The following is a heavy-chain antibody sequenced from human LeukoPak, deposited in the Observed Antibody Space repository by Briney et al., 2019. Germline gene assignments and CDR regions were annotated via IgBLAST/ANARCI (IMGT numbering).Heavy chain of an antibody. CDR1: GYTFNSYG. V-gene: IGHV1-18*01. CDR2: ISPYRGDT. Sequence: GASVKVSCKASGYTFNSYGISWVRQAPGQGLEWVGWISPYRGDTEYAQRIQGRVSMTTDTSTSTAYMELRSLRSDDTAVYYCARQVLIVGGRYGMDVWGQGTTVTVSS. D-gene: IGHD3-22*01. CDR3: ARQVLIVGGRYGMDV. J-gene: IGHJ6*02.